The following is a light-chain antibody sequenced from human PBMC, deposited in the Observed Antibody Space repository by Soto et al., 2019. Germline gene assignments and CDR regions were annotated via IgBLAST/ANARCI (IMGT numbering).Light chain of an antibody. CDR1: QDIKYW. V-gene: IGKV1-12*01. J-gene: IGKJ2*01. CDR3: QQGNSLPVT. Sequence: DIQMTQSPSSVSASVGDRVTITCRASQDIKYWLAWYQQKPGKAPNLLIYAASSLQSGVPSRFSGSGSGTDFALTISSLQPEDFATYYCQQGNSLPVTFGQGTKLEIQ. CDR2: AAS.